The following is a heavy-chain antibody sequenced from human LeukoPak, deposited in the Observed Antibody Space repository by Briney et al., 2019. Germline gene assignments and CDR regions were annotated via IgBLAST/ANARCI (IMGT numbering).Heavy chain of an antibody. CDR1: GFTFSSYA. CDR2: ISGSGGST. J-gene: IGHJ4*02. Sequence: PGGSLRLSCAASGFTFSSYAMSWVRQAPGKGLEWVSAISGSGGSTYYADSVKGRFTISRDNSKNTLYLQMNSLRAEDTALYYCALQWELLGGFDYWGQGTLVTVSA. CDR3: ALQWELLGGFDY. V-gene: IGHV3-23*01. D-gene: IGHD1-26*01.